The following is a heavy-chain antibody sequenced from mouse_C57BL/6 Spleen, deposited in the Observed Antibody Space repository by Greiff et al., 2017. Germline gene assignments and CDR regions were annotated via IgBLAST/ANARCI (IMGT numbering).Heavy chain of an antibody. CDR3: AREAGSFDY. CDR2: INPYNGGT. V-gene: IGHV1-19*01. Sequence: VQLKESGPVLVKPGASVKMSCKASGYTFTDYYMNWVKQSHGKSLEWIGVINPYNGGTSYNQKFKGKATLTVDKSSSTAYMELNSLTSEDSAVYYCAREAGSFDYWGQGTTLTVSS. CDR1: GYTFTDYY. D-gene: IGHD3-2*02. J-gene: IGHJ2*01.